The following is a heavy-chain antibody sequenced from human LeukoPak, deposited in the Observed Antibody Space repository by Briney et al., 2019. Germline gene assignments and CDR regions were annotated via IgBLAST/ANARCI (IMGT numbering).Heavy chain of an antibody. CDR1: GGSISTYY. Sequence: PSETLSLTCTVSGGSISTYYWTWIRQPPGRGLEWIGYIYYTGSTNYNPSLKSRVTISLDTSKNQFSLKLSSVTAADTAVYYCARRGFNDAFDIWGQGTMVTVSS. V-gene: IGHV4-59*12. CDR3: ARRGFNDAFDI. CDR2: IYYTGST. J-gene: IGHJ3*02.